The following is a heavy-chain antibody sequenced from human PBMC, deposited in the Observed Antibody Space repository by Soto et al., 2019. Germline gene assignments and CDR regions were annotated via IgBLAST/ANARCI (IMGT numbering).Heavy chain of an antibody. J-gene: IGHJ5*02. V-gene: IGHV4-59*01. CDR3: AREGSGSYYNWFDP. D-gene: IGHD3-10*01. Sequence: SETLSLTCTVSGGSISSDYWIWIRQPPGKGLEWIGDIYNSGSTKYNPSLKSRVTISVDTSKNQFSLKLSSVTAADTAVYYCAREGSGSYYNWFDPWGQGTLVTVSS. CDR2: IYNSGST. CDR1: GGSISSDY.